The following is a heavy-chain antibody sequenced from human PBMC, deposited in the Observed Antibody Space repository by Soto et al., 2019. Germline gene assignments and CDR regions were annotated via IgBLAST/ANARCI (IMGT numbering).Heavy chain of an antibody. Sequence: GGSLRLSCVVSGFTFNSYSMNWVRQAPGKGLEWVSSISPRSDIYYEDSVKGRFTISRDNAKNSLSLEMDSLRVEDTGVYYCAREKTAWPLAYGLDVWGQGTTVTVSS. J-gene: IGHJ6*02. CDR1: GFTFNSYS. CDR2: ISPRSDI. D-gene: IGHD2-21*02. CDR3: AREKTAWPLAYGLDV. V-gene: IGHV3-21*01.